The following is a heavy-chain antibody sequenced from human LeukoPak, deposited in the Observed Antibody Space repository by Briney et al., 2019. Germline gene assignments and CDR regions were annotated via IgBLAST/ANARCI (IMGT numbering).Heavy chain of an antibody. D-gene: IGHD3-22*01. Sequence: GSSVKVSCKASGGTFSSYAISWVRQAPGQGLEWMGWMNPNSGNAAYAQKFQGRVTMTRDTSISTAYMELSSLRSEDTAVYYCARRYYYDGSGLRLDVWGKGTPVTVSS. J-gene: IGHJ6*04. CDR2: MNPNSGNA. CDR3: ARRYYYDGSGLRLDV. CDR1: GGTFSSYA. V-gene: IGHV1-8*02.